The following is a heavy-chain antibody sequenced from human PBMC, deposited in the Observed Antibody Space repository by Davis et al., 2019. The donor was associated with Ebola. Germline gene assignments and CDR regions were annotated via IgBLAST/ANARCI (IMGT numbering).Heavy chain of an antibody. CDR2: IKTDGSYT. J-gene: IGHJ4*02. Sequence: GESLKISCAASGFTFSSYWMHWVRQAPGKGLVWVSRIKTDGSYTNYADSVKGRFAIFRDNAKNTLYLQMNSLRAEDTAVYYCAKDGLLWFGGSLYWGQGTLVTVSS. CDR3: AKDGLLWFGGSLY. V-gene: IGHV3-74*01. D-gene: IGHD3-10*01. CDR1: GFTFSSYW.